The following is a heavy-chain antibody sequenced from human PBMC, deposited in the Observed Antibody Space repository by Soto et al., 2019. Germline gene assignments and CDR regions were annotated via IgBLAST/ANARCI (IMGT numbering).Heavy chain of an antibody. CDR1: GFSGSNTY. CDR2: IYSGGHT. CDR3: ARGRRLSGTFDY. J-gene: IGHJ4*02. D-gene: IGHD1-1*01. V-gene: IGHV3-53*01. Sequence: GGSLRLSCVVSGFSGSNTYMSWFRQAPGKGLEWVSLIYSGGHTYYAESLKGRFTISRDNSKNTSYLQMNSPGSAGATVCCCARGRRLSGTFDYWGQGTRVTVSS.